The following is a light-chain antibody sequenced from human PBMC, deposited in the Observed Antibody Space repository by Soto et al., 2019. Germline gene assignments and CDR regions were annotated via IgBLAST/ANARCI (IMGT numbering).Light chain of an antibody. CDR3: QSYDRSLSGYV. CDR2: GNS. CDR1: SSNIGAGYD. V-gene: IGLV1-40*01. Sequence: QSVLTQPPSVSGAPGQRVTISCTGSSSNIGAGYDVHWYQQLPGTAPKLLIYGNSNRPSRVPDRFSGPKSGTSASLAITGLQAEDEANNYCQSYDRSLSGYVFGTGTKVTVL. J-gene: IGLJ1*01.